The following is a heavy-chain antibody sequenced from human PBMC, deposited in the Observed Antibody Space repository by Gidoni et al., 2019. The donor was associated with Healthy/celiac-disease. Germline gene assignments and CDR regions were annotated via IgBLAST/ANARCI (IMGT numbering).Heavy chain of an antibody. D-gene: IGHD5-12*01. J-gene: IGHJ6*02. CDR1: GGSISSSNW. CDR3: ARVPVRYSGYDYYQNGMDV. CDR2: IYHSGST. V-gene: IGHV4-4*02. Sequence: QVQLQESGPGLVKPSGTLSLTCAVSGGSISSSNWWSWVRQPPGKGLEWIGEIYHSGSTNYNPSLKSRVTISVDKSKNQFSLKLSSVTAADTAVYYCARVPVRYSGYDYYQNGMDVWGQGTTVTVSS.